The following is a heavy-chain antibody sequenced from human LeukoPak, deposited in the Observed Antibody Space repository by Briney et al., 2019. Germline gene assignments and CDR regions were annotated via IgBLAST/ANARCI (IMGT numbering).Heavy chain of an antibody. D-gene: IGHD6-19*01. Sequence: GASVKVSCKASGYTFTSYDINWVRQATGQGLEWMGWMNPNSGNTGYAQKFQGRVTMTRNTFISTAYMELSSLRSEDTAVYYCARGGSSSGWLYYYYYYMDVWGKGTTVTISS. V-gene: IGHV1-8*01. CDR3: ARGGSSSGWLYYYYYYMDV. CDR2: MNPNSGNT. CDR1: GYTFTSYD. J-gene: IGHJ6*03.